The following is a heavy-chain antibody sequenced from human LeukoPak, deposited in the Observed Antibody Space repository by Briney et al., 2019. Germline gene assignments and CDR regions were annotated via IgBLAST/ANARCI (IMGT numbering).Heavy chain of an antibody. D-gene: IGHD6-13*01. CDR2: INHSGST. CDR1: GGSFSGYY. CDR3: ARGSSSWYTPRRGWFDP. Sequence: SETLSLTCAVYGGSFSGYYWSWIRQPPGKGPEWIGEINHSGSTNYNPSLKSRVTISVDTSKNQFSLKLSSVTAADTAVYYCARGSSSWYTPRRGWFDPWGQGTLVTVSS. V-gene: IGHV4-34*01. J-gene: IGHJ5*02.